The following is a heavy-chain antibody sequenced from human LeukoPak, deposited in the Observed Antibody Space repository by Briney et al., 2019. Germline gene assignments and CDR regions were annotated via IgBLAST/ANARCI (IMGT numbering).Heavy chain of an antibody. CDR3: ARRYYFVSGSYYPFDF. V-gene: IGHV4-39*01. CDR2: IHYSGTT. CDR1: GGSISDNDYS. D-gene: IGHD3-10*01. J-gene: IGHJ4*02. Sequence: SETLSLTCNVSGGSISDNDYSWDWIRQPPGKGLEWMGCIHYSGTTYSNPSLKSRISISVDTSKSQFSLKLRSVTAADTAVYYCARRYYFVSGSYYPFDFWGQGTLVTISS.